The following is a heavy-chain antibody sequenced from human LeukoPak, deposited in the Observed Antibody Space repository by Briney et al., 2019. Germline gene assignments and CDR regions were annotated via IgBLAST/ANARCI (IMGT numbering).Heavy chain of an antibody. CDR1: GFTFSRYG. CDR3: ARGGGVDY. D-gene: IGHD3-3*01. J-gene: IGHJ4*02. CDR2: ILFDGSNK. V-gene: IGHV3-33*01. Sequence: PGGSLRLSCAASGFTFSRYGMHWVRQAPGKGLEWVAVILFDGSNKYYADSVKGRFTISRDNSKNTLYLQTNSLRAEDTAVYYCARGGGVDYWGQGTLVTVSS.